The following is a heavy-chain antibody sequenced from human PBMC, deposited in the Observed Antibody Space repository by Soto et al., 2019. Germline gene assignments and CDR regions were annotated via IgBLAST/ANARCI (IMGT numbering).Heavy chain of an antibody. CDR1: GFTFSSYW. D-gene: IGHD1-26*01. J-gene: IGHJ4*02. CDR3: AREWGLHYYFDY. V-gene: IGHV3-74*01. CDR2: IISDGSST. Sequence: GGSLRLSCAASGFTFSSYWMHWVRQAPGKGLVWVSRIISDGSSTSYADSVKGRFTISRDNAKNTLYLQMNSLRAEDTAVYYCAREWGLHYYFDYWGQGTLVTVSS.